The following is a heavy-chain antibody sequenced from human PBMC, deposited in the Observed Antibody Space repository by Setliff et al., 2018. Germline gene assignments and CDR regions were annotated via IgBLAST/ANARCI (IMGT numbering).Heavy chain of an antibody. CDR2: IKSKTDGGPT. Sequence: GGSLRLSCAASGVTVSDAWMGWVRQTPGEGLDWVGRIKSKTDGGPTDYAAPVKGRFTISRDDSENTLYLQMTSLKTEDTAVYYCTTDVTGSYYQEIHYWGQGTLVTVSS. CDR1: GVTVSDAW. D-gene: IGHD1-26*01. V-gene: IGHV3-15*01. CDR3: TTDVTGSYYQEIHY. J-gene: IGHJ4*02.